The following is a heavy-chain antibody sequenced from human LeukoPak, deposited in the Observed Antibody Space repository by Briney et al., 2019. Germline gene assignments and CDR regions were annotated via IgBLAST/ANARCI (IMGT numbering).Heavy chain of an antibody. Sequence: GASVKVSCKASGYTFTSYGISWVRQAPGQGLEWMGWISAYNGNTNYAQKLQGRVTMTTDTSTSTAYMELRSLRSDDTAVYYCARAGFRWFGELKKIDYWGQGTLVTVSS. CDR3: ARAGFRWFGELKKIDY. D-gene: IGHD3-10*01. V-gene: IGHV1-18*01. CDR1: GYTFTSYG. J-gene: IGHJ4*02. CDR2: ISAYNGNT.